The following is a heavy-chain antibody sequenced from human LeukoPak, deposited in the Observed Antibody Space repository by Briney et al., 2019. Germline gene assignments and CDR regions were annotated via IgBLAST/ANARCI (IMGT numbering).Heavy chain of an antibody. CDR3: ARGAHYGDYVLPAYYYYYMDV. CDR1: GYTFTAYY. D-gene: IGHD4-17*01. CDR2: INPKNGDT. Sequence: GASVKVSCKASGYTFTAYYIHWVRQAPGQGLEWMGRINPKNGDTNYAQKFQDRVTITADESTSTAYMELSSLRSEDTAVYYCARGAHYGDYVLPAYYYYYMDVWGKGATVTIPS. V-gene: IGHV1-2*06. J-gene: IGHJ6*03.